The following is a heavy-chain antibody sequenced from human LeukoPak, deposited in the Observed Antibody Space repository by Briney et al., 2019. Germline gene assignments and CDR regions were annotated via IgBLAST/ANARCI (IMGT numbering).Heavy chain of an antibody. V-gene: IGHV4-31*03. J-gene: IGHJ4*02. CDR3: AREGGIAVRYFGF. Sequence: PSETLSLTCTVSGGSISSGGYYWSWIRQHPGKGLEWMGYIYYSGSTYYNPSLKSRVTISVDTSKNQFSLKLSSVTAADTAVYYCAREGGIAVRYFGFWGQGTLVTVSS. CDR2: IYYSGST. CDR1: GGSISSGGYY. D-gene: IGHD6-19*01.